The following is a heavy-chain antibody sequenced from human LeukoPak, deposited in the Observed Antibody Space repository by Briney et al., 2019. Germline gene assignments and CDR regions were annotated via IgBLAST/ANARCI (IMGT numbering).Heavy chain of an antibody. CDR3: ARLRVMNYYYYYYMDV. CDR2: VYYSGST. Sequence: PSETLSLTCTVSGGSVSTIDYYWGWIRQPPGKGLEWIGSVYYSGSTYYNAPLKSRVTISVDTSKNQFSLKLSSVTAADTAVYYCARLRVMNYYYYYYMDVWGKGTTVTVSS. CDR1: GGSVSTIDYY. V-gene: IGHV4-39*07. D-gene: IGHD2-8*01. J-gene: IGHJ6*03.